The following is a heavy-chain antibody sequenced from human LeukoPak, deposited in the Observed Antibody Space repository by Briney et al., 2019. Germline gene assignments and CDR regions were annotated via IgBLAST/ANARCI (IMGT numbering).Heavy chain of an antibody. D-gene: IGHD1-26*01. J-gene: IGHJ6*02. Sequence: GGSLRLSCAATGYSFKDYGMHWVRQPPGKGLEWVSAINWNGGGTDYADSVKGRFTIFRDNAKNSLYLQLSSLRPEDTALYYCAKHLTATNTYIFFGLDVWGQGTTVTVSS. CDR2: INWNGGGT. CDR1: GYSFKDYG. V-gene: IGHV3-9*01. CDR3: AKHLTATNTYIFFGLDV.